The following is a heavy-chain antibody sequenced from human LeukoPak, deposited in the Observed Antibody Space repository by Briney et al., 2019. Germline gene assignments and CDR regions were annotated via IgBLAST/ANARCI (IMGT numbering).Heavy chain of an antibody. CDR2: INSDGRST. J-gene: IGHJ3*02. V-gene: IGHV3-74*01. Sequence: GGALRLSCAASGFTFSSYWRHGVRQAPGKGLVWVSRINSDGRSTNYADSVKGRFTISRDNAKPTLYLQMNSLRAEDTAVYYCARVIGYSSSWNSAFDIWGQGTMVTVSS. CDR1: GFTFSSYW. CDR3: ARVIGYSSSWNSAFDI. D-gene: IGHD6-13*01.